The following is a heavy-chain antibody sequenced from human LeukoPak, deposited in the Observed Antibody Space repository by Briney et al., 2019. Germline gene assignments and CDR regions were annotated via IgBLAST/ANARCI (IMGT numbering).Heavy chain of an antibody. CDR1: GGSISSGGYS. Sequence: SETLSLTCAVSGGSISSGGYSWSWIRQPPGKGLEWIGYIYHSGSTYYNPSLKSRVTISVDKSKNQFSLKLSSVTAADTAVYYCARGSGWYPNYWGQGTLVTVSS. D-gene: IGHD6-19*01. CDR2: IYHSGST. CDR3: ARGSGWYPNY. V-gene: IGHV4-30-2*01. J-gene: IGHJ4*02.